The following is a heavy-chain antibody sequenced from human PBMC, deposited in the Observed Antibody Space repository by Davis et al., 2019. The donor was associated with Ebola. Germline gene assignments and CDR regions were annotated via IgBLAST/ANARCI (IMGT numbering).Heavy chain of an antibody. D-gene: IGHD3-3*01. Sequence: GESLKISCAASGFTFSSYAMHWVRQAPGKGLEWVAVISYDGSNKYYADSVKGRFTISRDNSKNTLYLQMNSLRAEDTAVYYCARSPYDFWSDYYYYGMDVWGQGTTVTVSS. CDR1: GFTFSSYA. V-gene: IGHV3-30-3*01. CDR2: ISYDGSNK. CDR3: ARSPYDFWSDYYYYGMDV. J-gene: IGHJ6*02.